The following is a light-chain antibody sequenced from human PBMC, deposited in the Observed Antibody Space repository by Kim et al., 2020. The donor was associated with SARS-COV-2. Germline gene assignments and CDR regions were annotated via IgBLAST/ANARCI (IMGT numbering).Light chain of an antibody. CDR2: DAS. Sequence: EIVLTQSPATLSLSPGERATLSCRASQSVSNYLAWYQQKPGQAPRLLIYDASNRATGIPARFSGSGSGTDFTLTISSLEPEDFAVYYFQQRRKWAPLITCGQGTRVEIK. CDR1: QSVSNY. J-gene: IGKJ5*01. CDR3: QQRRKWAPLIT. V-gene: IGKV3-11*01.